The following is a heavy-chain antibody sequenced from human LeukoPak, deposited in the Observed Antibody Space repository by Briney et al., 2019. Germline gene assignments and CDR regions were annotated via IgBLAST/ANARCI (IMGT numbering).Heavy chain of an antibody. V-gene: IGHV1-24*01. Sequence: ASVKVSCKVSGYTLTELSMHWVRQAPGKGLEWMGGFDPEDGETIYAQKFQGRVTMIEDTSTDTAYMELSSLRSEDTAVYYCATLVVPAANADRYFDLWGRGTLVTVSS. CDR2: FDPEDGET. CDR1: GYTLTELS. J-gene: IGHJ2*01. D-gene: IGHD2-2*01. CDR3: ATLVVPAANADRYFDL.